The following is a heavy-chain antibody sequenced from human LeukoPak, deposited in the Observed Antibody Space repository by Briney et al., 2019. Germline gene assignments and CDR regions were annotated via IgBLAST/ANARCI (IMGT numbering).Heavy chain of an antibody. CDR3: ARGHGDYVFFDY. J-gene: IGHJ4*02. V-gene: IGHV3-53*01. Sequence: GGSLRLPCAASGFTVSSNSMNWVRQAPGKGLEWVSLIDSGRSTYYADSVKGRFTISRDNSKNTLYLQMNSLRAEDTAVYYCARGHGDYVFFDYWGQGTLVTVSS. CDR1: GFTVSSNS. D-gene: IGHD4-17*01. CDR2: IDSGRST.